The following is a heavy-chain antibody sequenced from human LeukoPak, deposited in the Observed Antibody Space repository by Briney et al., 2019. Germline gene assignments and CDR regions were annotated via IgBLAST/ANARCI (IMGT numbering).Heavy chain of an antibody. V-gene: IGHV3-7*01. CDR3: VSGYTSGY. CDR2: INQDGSGE. CDR1: GVTLSPYW. D-gene: IGHD6-19*01. J-gene: IGHJ1*01. Sequence: GGSLRLSRAASGVTLSPYWMAWVRQAPGKGLEWVAAINQDGSGEYYMESVKGRFSVSRDNAGNSAYLQLDSLRGEDSAVYYCVSGYTSGYWGQGTQVTVSS.